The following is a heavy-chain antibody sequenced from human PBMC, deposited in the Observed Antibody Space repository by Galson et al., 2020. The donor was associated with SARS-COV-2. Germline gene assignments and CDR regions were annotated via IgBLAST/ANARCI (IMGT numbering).Heavy chain of an antibody. D-gene: IGHD3-10*01. CDR1: GGSFSGYY. CDR3: ASYGPIYYYYYCMDV. CDR2: INHSGST. J-gene: IGHJ6*03. Sequence: SETLSLTCAVYGGSFSGYYWSWIRQPPGKGLEWIGEINHSGSTNYNPSLKSRVTISVDTSKNQFSLKLSSVTAADTAVYYCASYGPIYYYYYCMDVWGKGTTVTGSS. V-gene: IGHV4-34*01.